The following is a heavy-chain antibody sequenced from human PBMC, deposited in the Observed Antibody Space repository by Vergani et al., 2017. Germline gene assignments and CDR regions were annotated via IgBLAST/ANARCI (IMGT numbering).Heavy chain of an antibody. CDR2: ISYDGSNK. J-gene: IGHJ4*02. Sequence: QVQLVESGGGVVQPGRSLRLSCAASGFTFSSYGMHWVRQAPGKGLEWVAVISYDGSNKYYADSVKGRFTISRDNSKNTLYLQMNSLRAEDTAVYYCAKVGMLVATISLYFDYWGQGTLVTVSS. D-gene: IGHD5-12*01. V-gene: IGHV3-30*18. CDR3: AKVGMLVATISLYFDY. CDR1: GFTFSSYG.